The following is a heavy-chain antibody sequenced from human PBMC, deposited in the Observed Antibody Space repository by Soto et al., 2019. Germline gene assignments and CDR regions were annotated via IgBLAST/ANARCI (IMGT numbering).Heavy chain of an antibody. CDR2: IQHSGST. V-gene: IGHV4-4*02. CDR1: SASIISEQR. J-gene: IGHJ4*02. Sequence: QMQLQESGPGLVKPSETLSLTCAVSSASIISEQRWSWVRQPPGKGLEWIGEIQHSGSTNNNPSLRGRVTMSVDKSKNQFSLNLDSVTAADTAVYYCARSFGWYAIDQWGQGTLVIVSS. D-gene: IGHD6-19*01. CDR3: ARSFGWYAIDQ.